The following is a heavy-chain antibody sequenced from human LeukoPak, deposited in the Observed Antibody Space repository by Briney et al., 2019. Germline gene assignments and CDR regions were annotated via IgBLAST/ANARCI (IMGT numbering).Heavy chain of an antibody. J-gene: IGHJ4*02. Sequence: ASVKVSCTASGGTFITLDISWVRQALGHGLEWMGGIIPLFGPANYAQKFQDRVTIIADESTTTAYMELSSLRSEDTAVYYCARLGSGYDPGDFWGQGTLVTVST. D-gene: IGHD5-12*01. CDR3: ARLGSGYDPGDF. V-gene: IGHV1-69*13. CDR2: IIPLFGPA. CDR1: GGTFITLD.